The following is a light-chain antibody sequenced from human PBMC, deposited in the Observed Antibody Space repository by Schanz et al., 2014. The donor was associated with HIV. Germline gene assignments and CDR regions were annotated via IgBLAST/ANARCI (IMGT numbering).Light chain of an antibody. CDR2: GAS. J-gene: IGKJ1*01. Sequence: EIVLTQSPGTLSLSPGERATLSCRASQSVGTNLAWYQQKPGQAPRLLIFGASTRATGIPDRFSGSGSGTDFTLTISRLEPEDFAVYYCQQYGSSRWTFGQGTKVVIK. CDR1: QSVGTN. CDR3: QQYGSSRWT. V-gene: IGKV3-20*01.